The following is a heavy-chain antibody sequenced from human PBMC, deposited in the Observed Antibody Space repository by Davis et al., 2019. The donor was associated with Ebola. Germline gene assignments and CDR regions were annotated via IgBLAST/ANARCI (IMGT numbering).Heavy chain of an antibody. CDR3: ARDQGGLDYYYYMDV. Sequence: MPSETLSLTCAVYGGSFSGYYWSWIRQPPGKGLEWIGEIYHSGSTNYNPSLKSRVTISIDNSKNQFSLKLSSVTAADTAVYYCARDQGGLDYYYYMDVWGKGTTVTVSS. CDR2: IYHSGST. J-gene: IGHJ6*03. CDR1: GGSFSGYY. V-gene: IGHV4-34*01. D-gene: IGHD3-16*01.